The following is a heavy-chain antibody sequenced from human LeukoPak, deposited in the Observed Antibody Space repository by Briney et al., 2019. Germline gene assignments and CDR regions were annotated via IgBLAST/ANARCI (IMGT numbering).Heavy chain of an antibody. CDR3: SRASSSVPNLLDY. CDR1: GFTFSSNW. V-gene: IGHV3-74*01. Sequence: GGSLRLSCAASGFTFSSNWMHWVRQSPGKGLVWVSRISTDGSSTTYADSVKGRFTISRDNAKNTLYLQMNSLRAEDTAVYYCSRASSSVPNLLDYWGQGTLVTVSS. CDR2: ISTDGSST. D-gene: IGHD6-19*01. J-gene: IGHJ4*02.